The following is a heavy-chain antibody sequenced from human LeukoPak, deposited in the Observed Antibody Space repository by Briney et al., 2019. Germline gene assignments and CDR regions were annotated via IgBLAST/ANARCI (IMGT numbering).Heavy chain of an antibody. J-gene: IGHJ4*02. V-gene: IGHV5-51*01. Sequence: AEPLQISCKGSGYSFTSYWIGWVRQMPGKGLEWMGIVYPGDSDTRYSPSFQGKVTITADKSISTAYLQWSSLKASDTAMYYCAIHCSGGSCYSGYFDYWGQGTLVTVSS. CDR1: GYSFTSYW. CDR3: AIHCSGGSCYSGYFDY. D-gene: IGHD2-15*01. CDR2: VYPGDSDT.